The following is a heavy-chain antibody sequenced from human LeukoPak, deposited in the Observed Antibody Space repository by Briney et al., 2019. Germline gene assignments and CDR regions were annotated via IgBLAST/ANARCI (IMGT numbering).Heavy chain of an antibody. J-gene: IGHJ6*03. CDR1: GGSISSSSYY. D-gene: IGHD5-24*01. CDR2: IYYSGST. Sequence: SETLSLTCTVSGGSISSSSYYWGWIRQPPGKGLEWIGSIYYSGSTYYNPSLKSRVTISVDTSKNQFSLKLSSVTAADTAVYYCATRRRDGYNRNPDDYYYCMDVWGKGTTVTVSS. V-gene: IGHV4-39*01. CDR3: ATRRRDGYNRNPDDYYYCMDV.